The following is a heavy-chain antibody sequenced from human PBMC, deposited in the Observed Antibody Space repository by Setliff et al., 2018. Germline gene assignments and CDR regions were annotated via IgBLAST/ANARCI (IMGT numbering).Heavy chain of an antibody. J-gene: IGHJ6*03. V-gene: IGHV4-59*11. CDR2: IYYSGSP. CDR3: ARTQGEQQLTHPYYYCYYMDV. D-gene: IGHD6-13*01. Sequence: SETLSLTCTVSGGSISSHYWSRVRQPPGKGLEWIGYIYYSGSPNYNPSLKSRVTIPLDTSKNQFSLRLTSVTAADTAAYYCARTQGEQQLTHPYYYCYYMDVWGKGTTVTVSS. CDR1: GGSISSHY.